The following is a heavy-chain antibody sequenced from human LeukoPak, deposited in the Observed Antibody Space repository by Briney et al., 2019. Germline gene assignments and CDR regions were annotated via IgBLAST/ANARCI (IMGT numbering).Heavy chain of an antibody. J-gene: IGHJ4*02. V-gene: IGHV4-34*01. CDR3: ARGLPKRYYYDSSGYYY. CDR2: INHSGST. CDR1: GGSFSGYY. D-gene: IGHD3-22*01. Sequence: SKTLSLTCAVYGGSFSGYYWSWIRQPPGKGLEWIGEINHSGSTNYNPSLKSRVITSVDTSKNQFSLKLSSVTAADTAVYYCARGLPKRYYYDSSGYYYWGQGTLVTVSS.